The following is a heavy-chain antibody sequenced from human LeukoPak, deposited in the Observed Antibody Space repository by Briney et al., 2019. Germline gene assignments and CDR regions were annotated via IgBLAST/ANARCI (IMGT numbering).Heavy chain of an antibody. CDR2: IYYSGST. CDR1: GGSISSYY. V-gene: IGHV4-59*08. Sequence: PSETLSLTCTVSGGSISSYYWSWIRQPPGKGLEWIGYIYYSGSTNYNPSLESRVTISVDTSKNQFSLKLSSVTAADTAVYYCARHPTWGSLDYWGQGTLVTVSS. D-gene: IGHD3-16*01. J-gene: IGHJ4*02. CDR3: ARHPTWGSLDY.